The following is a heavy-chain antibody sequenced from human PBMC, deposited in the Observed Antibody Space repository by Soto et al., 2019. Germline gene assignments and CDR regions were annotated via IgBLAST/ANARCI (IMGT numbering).Heavy chain of an antibody. CDR1: SGSISSSNW. D-gene: IGHD3-9*01. J-gene: IGHJ3*02. CDR3: ARGATYYDILTGYNSRGAFDI. Sequence: SETLSLTCAVSSGSISSSNWWSWVRQPPGKGLEWIGEIYHSGSTNYNPSLKSRVTISVDKSKNQFSLKLSSVTAADTAVYYCARGATYYDILTGYNSRGAFDIWGQGTMVTVS. CDR2: IYHSGST. V-gene: IGHV4-4*02.